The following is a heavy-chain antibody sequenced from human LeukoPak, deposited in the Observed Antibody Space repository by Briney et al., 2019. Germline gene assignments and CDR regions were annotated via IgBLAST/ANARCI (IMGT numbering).Heavy chain of an antibody. Sequence: GGSLRLSCAASGVTFSSYWMRWVRQAPGKGLEWVANINQGGSAKDYGGSVEGRFTISRDNAKNSLYLQMNSLTAEDTAVYFCASAPNENYFDFWGQGTLVTVSS. V-gene: IGHV3-7*01. CDR1: GVTFSSYW. CDR3: ASAPNENYFDF. CDR2: INQGGSAK. J-gene: IGHJ4*02.